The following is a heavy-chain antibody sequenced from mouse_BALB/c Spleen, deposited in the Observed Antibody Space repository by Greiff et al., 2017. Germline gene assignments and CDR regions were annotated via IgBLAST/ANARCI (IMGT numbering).Heavy chain of an antibody. Sequence: VQLKQSGTVLARPGASVKMSCKASGYTFTSYWMHWVKQRPGQGLEWIGAIYPGNSDTSYNQKFKGKAKLTAVTSTSTAYMELSSLTNEDSAVYYCTTAYYRYDWYFDVWGAGTTVTVSS. CDR1: GYTFTSYW. J-gene: IGHJ1*01. CDR2: IYPGNSDT. V-gene: IGHV1-5*01. D-gene: IGHD2-14*01. CDR3: TTAYYRYDWYFDV.